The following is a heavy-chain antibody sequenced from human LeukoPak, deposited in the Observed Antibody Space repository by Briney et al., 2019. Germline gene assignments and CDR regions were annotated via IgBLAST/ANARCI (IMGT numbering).Heavy chain of an antibody. CDR3: AKEAGVFGVVPWYMDV. CDR1: GFTFSSYS. V-gene: IGHV3-48*01. CDR2: ISSSSSTI. Sequence: GGSLRLSCAASGFTFSSYSMNWVRQAPGKGLEWVSYISSSSSTIYYAASVKGRFTISRDNAKNSLYLQMNSLRAEDTAVYYCAKEAGVFGVVPWYMDVWGKGTTVTVSS. J-gene: IGHJ6*03. D-gene: IGHD3-3*01.